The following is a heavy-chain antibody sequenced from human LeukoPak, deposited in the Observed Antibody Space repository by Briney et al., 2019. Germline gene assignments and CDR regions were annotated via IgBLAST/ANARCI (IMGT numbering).Heavy chain of an antibody. CDR3: ARDLGGIYFDY. V-gene: IGHV4-59*01. D-gene: IGHD1-26*01. J-gene: IGHJ4*02. CDR2: IHFSGST. CDR1: DASISGYY. Sequence: SETLTLTCTVFDASISGYYCSWIRQPPGKGLEWIGSIHFSGSTNYNPSLRSRVTISVDTSKNQLSLKLSSVTAADTAVYYCARDLGGIYFDYWGQGTLGTLSS.